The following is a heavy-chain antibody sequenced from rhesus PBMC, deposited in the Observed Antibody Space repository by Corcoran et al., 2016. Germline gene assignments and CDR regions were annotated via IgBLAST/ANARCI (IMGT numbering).Heavy chain of an antibody. J-gene: IGHJ5-2*02. CDR2: IYGSGGGH. D-gene: IGHD2-39*01. Sequence: QVQLQESGPGLVKPSETLSLTCAVSGGSVRSNYWSWIRQSPGKGLEWIGRIYGSGGGHDYNPSRKSRVTLSTETSKNQFSLRLTSVTAADTALYFCATLVGVPGSLDVWGRGVLVTVSS. V-gene: IGHV4-160*01. CDR1: GGSVRSNY. CDR3: ATLVGVPGSLDV.